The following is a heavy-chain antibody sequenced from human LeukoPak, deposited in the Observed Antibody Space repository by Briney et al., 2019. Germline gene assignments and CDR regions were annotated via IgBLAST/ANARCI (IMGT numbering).Heavy chain of an antibody. J-gene: IGHJ4*02. V-gene: IGHV3-7*01. CDR2: IKQDGSEK. CDR1: GFTFSSYS. CDR3: ARVFHLIDH. Sequence: PGGSLRLSCAASGFTFSSYSMNWVRQAPGKGLEWVANIKQDGSEKYYVDSVKGRFTISRDNAKNTLYLQMNSLRVEDTAVYYCARVFHLIDHWGQGTLVTVSS.